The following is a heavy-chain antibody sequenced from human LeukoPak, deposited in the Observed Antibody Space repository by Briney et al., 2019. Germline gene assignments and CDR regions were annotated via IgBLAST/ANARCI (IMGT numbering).Heavy chain of an antibody. CDR2: IYYSGST. J-gene: IGHJ6*02. CDR1: GGSISSSSYY. Sequence: PSETLSPTCTVSGGSISSSSYYWGWIRQPPGKGLEWIGNIYYSGSTYYNPSLKSRVTISVDTSKNQFSLKLSSVTAADTAVYYCARGHRGDGDYVSVIYYGMDVWGQGTTVTVSS. CDR3: ARGHRGDGDYVSVIYYGMDV. D-gene: IGHD4-17*01. V-gene: IGHV4-39*07.